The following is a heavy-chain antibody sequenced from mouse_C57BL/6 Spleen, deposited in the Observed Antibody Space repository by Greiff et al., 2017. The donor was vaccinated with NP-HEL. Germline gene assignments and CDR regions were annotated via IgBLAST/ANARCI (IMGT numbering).Heavy chain of an antibody. CDR2: IYPGDGDT. D-gene: IGHD4-1*01. V-gene: IGHV1-82*01. CDR1: GYAFSSSW. J-gene: IGHJ3*01. Sequence: QVQLKESGPELVKPGASVKISCKASGYAFSSSWMNWVKQRPGKGLEWIGRIYPGDGDTNYNGKFKGKATLTADKSSSTAYMQLSSLTSEDSAVYFCAITGTSAYWGQGTLVTVSA. CDR3: AITGTSAY.